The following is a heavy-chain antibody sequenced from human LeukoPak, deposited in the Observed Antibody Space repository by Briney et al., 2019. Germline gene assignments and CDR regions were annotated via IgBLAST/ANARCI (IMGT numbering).Heavy chain of an antibody. CDR3: ARGLAVAGPGDFDY. CDR2: ISSSSSYI. CDR1: GFTFSIYS. Sequence: GGSLRLSCAASGFTFSIYSMNWVREAPGKGLGWVSSISSSSSYIYYADSVKGRFTISRDNAKNSLYLQMNSLRAEDTAVYYCARGLAVAGPGDFDYWGQGTLVTVSS. J-gene: IGHJ4*02. D-gene: IGHD6-19*01. V-gene: IGHV3-21*01.